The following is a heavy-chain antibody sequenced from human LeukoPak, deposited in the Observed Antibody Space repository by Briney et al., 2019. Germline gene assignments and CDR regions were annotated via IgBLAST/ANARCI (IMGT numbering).Heavy chain of an antibody. J-gene: IGHJ4*02. CDR2: ISYDGSNK. CDR3: AKPPSYGSGRTAANFDS. D-gene: IGHD3-10*01. Sequence: GGSLRLSCAASGFTFSSYGMHWVRQAPGKGLEWVAVISYDGSNKYYADSVKGRVTISRDNSKNTRYLQMNSLRAEDTAVYYCAKPPSYGSGRTAANFDSWGQGTLVTVSS. V-gene: IGHV3-30*18. CDR1: GFTFSSYG.